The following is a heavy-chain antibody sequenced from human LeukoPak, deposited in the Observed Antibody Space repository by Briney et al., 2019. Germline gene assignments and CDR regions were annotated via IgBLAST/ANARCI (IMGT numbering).Heavy chain of an antibody. CDR3: AREGGRYYGMDV. CDR2: ISSSSSYI. V-gene: IGHV3-21*01. Sequence: GGSLRLSCAASGSTFSSYSMNWVRQAPGKGLEWVSSISSSSSYIYYADSVRGRFTISRDNAKNSLYLQMNSLRAEDTAVYYCAREGGRYYGMDVWGQGTTVTVSS. J-gene: IGHJ6*02. CDR1: GSTFSSYS.